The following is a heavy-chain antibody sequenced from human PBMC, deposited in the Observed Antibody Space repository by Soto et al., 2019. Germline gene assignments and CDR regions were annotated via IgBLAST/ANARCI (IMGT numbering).Heavy chain of an antibody. D-gene: IGHD2-15*01. CDR2: IYYSGST. Sequence: QVQLQESGPGLVKPSQTLSLTCTVSGGSISSGGYYWSWIRQHPGKGLEWIGYIYYSGSTYYNPSLKSRVTISVDTSKNQFSLKLRYVTAADTAVYYCARGEVDPGADAFDIWGQGTMVTVSS. V-gene: IGHV4-31*03. J-gene: IGHJ3*02. CDR1: GGSISSGGYY. CDR3: ARGEVDPGADAFDI.